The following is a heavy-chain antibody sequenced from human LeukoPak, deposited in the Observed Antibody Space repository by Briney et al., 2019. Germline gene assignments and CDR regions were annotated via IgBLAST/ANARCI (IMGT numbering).Heavy chain of an antibody. J-gene: IGHJ3*02. D-gene: IGHD3-10*01. V-gene: IGHV3-23*01. CDR3: AKAYYGSGSYASDAFDI. CDR1: GFTFSSYA. Sequence: GGSLRLSCAASGFTFSSYAMSWVRQAPGKGLEWVSGISGSGGSTYYADSVKGRFTISRDNSKNTLHLQMNSLRAEDTAVYYCAKAYYGSGSYASDAFDIWGQGTMVTVSS. CDR2: ISGSGGST.